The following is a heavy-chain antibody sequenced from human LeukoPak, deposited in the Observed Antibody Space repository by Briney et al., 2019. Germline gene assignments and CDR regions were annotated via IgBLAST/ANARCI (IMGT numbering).Heavy chain of an antibody. CDR3: ARGYFDWLPVDY. Sequence: GGSLRLSCAASGFTVSSNYMSWVRQAPGKGLEWVSVIYSGGSTYYAGSVKGRFTISRDNSKNTLYLQMNSLRAEDTAVYYCARGYFDWLPVDYWGQGTLVTVSS. V-gene: IGHV3-66*01. CDR2: IYSGGST. CDR1: GFTVSSNY. J-gene: IGHJ4*02. D-gene: IGHD3-9*01.